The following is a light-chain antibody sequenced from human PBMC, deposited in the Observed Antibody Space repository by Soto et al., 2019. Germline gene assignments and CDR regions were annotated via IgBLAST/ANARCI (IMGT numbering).Light chain of an antibody. J-gene: IGLJ3*02. Sequence: QSALTQPASVSGSPGQSIPISCTGTSSAVGAYYYVSWYQRHPGKAPQLMIYEVTKRPSGVSNRFSGSKSGNTASLTISGLQAEDEADYYCSSYTTRDTWVFGGGTKVTVL. V-gene: IGLV2-14*01. CDR1: SSAVGAYYY. CDR2: EVT. CDR3: SSYTTRDTWV.